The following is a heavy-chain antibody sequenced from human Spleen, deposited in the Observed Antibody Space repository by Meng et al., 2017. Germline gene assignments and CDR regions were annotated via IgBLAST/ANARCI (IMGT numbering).Heavy chain of an antibody. V-gene: IGHV4-34*01. CDR1: GGSFSGYY. Sequence: QGQLQQWGGGRLKPSETLSLTCAVYGGSFSGYYWSWIRQPPGKGLEWIGEINHSGSTNYNPSLKRRATISVDTSQNNLSLKLSSVTAADSAVYYCARGPTTMAHDFDYWGQGTLVTVSS. D-gene: IGHD4-11*01. CDR3: ARGPTTMAHDFDY. J-gene: IGHJ4*02. CDR2: INHSGST.